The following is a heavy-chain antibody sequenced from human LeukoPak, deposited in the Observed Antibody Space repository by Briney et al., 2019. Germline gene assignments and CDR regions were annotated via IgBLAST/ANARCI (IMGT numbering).Heavy chain of an antibody. J-gene: IGHJ4*02. CDR3: ATETIGRHYDY. Sequence: GGSLRLSCAASGFTFSSCGFNWVRQAPGKGLEWVSSIGPTGTDRYYADSVRGRFTISRNNAKNSMYLQMDSLRDEDTAVYYCATETIGRHYDYWGQGTLLTVSS. CDR2: IGPTGTDR. CDR1: GFTFSSCG. V-gene: IGHV3-21*01. D-gene: IGHD1-14*01.